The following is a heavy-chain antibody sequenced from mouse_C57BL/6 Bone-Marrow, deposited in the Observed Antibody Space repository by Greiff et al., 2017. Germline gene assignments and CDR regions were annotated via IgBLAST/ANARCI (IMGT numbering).Heavy chain of an antibody. CDR2: ISSGGDYI. J-gene: IGHJ1*03. CDR3: TRYITTVEYWYCDV. D-gene: IGHD1-1*01. CDR1: GFTFSSYA. Sequence: EVMLVESGEGLVKPGGSLKLSCAATGFTFSSYAMSWFRQTPEKRLEWVAYISSGGDYIYYAATVKGRFTISRDNARNTLYLQMSSLKSEDTAMYYCTRYITTVEYWYCDVWGTGTTVTVSS. V-gene: IGHV5-9-1*02.